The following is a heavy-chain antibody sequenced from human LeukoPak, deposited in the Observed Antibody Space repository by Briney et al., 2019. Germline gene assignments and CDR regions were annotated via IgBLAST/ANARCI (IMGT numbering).Heavy chain of an antibody. V-gene: IGHV4-34*01. J-gene: IGHJ4*02. D-gene: IGHD1-20*01. CDR2: INHSGST. CDR1: GGSFSGYY. Sequence: SETLSLTCAVYGGSFSGYYWSWIRQPPGKGLEWIGEINHSGSTNYNPSLKSRVTISVGTSKNQFSLKLSSVTAADTAVYYCARRTYNWNYGYWGQGTLVTVSS. CDR3: ARRTYNWNYGY.